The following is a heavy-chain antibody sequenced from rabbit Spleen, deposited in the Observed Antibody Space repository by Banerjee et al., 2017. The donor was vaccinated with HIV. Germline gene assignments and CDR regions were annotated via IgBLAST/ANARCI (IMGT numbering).Heavy chain of an antibody. CDR1: GVSLNDKDV. J-gene: IGHJ6*01. Sequence: EQLGESGGGLVKPEGSLTLTCKASGVSLNDKDVMCWVRQAPGKGLEWIACINAVTGKAVYASWAKGRFTISKTSSTTVTLQMTGLAVADTATYFCARDTGSSFSTYGMDLWGQGTLVTVS. V-gene: IGHV1S45*01. CDR3: ARDTGSSFSTYGMDL. CDR2: INAVTGKA. D-gene: IGHD8-1*01.